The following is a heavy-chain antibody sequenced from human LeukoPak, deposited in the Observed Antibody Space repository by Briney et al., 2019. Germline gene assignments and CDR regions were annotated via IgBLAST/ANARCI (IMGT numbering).Heavy chain of an antibody. CDR2: LFYSGSP. CDR3: ARVGGGSGYYLDH. Sequence: SETLSLTCSVSGVSISSYYWTWIRQPPGKGLEWIGYLFYSGSPNYNASLTSRVTISADTSKNQFSLKLTSVTAADTAVYYCARVGGGSGYYLDHWGQGTLVTVSS. J-gene: IGHJ4*02. D-gene: IGHD3-22*01. V-gene: IGHV4-59*01. CDR1: GVSISSYY.